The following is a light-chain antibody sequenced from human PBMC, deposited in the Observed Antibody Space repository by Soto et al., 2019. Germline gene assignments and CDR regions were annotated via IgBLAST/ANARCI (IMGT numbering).Light chain of an antibody. Sequence: QAVVTQSHSASASLGASVKLTCTLSSGHSSYAIAWHQQQQEKGPPYLMKLDSAGSHTKGDAIPDRFSGSSSGAERYLTIYSLQSEDEADYSCQNWGTDIHVFVGGGNQVNVL. CDR1: SGHSSYA. CDR2: LDSAGSH. CDR3: QNWGTDIHVF. V-gene: IGLV4-69*01. J-gene: IGLJ7*01.